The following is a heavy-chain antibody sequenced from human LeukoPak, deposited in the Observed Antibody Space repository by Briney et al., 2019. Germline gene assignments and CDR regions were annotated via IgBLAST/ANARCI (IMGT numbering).Heavy chain of an antibody. V-gene: IGHV3-23*01. CDR2: ISGSGGST. J-gene: IGHJ4*02. D-gene: IGHD4-17*01. Sequence: GGSLRLSCAASGFTFSSYGMSWVRQAPGKGLEWVSAISGSGGSTYYADSVKGRFTISRDNSKNTLYLQMNSLRAEDTAVYYCAREIDYGDYAGFDYWGQGTLVTVSS. CDR3: AREIDYGDYAGFDY. CDR1: GFTFSSYG.